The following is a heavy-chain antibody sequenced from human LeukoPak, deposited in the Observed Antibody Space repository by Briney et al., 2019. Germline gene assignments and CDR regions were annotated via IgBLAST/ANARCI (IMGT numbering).Heavy chain of an antibody. D-gene: IGHD3-10*01. V-gene: IGHV3-23*01. Sequence: PGGSLRLSCAASGFTFSTYAMSWVRQAPGKGLEWVSAISGSGGSTYYADSVKGRFTISRDNSKNTLYLQMNSLRAEDTAVYYCAKGHHYYGSGSYPGNQYDYWGQGTLVTVSS. CDR1: GFTFSTYA. CDR2: ISGSGGST. J-gene: IGHJ4*02. CDR3: AKGHHYYGSGSYPGNQYDY.